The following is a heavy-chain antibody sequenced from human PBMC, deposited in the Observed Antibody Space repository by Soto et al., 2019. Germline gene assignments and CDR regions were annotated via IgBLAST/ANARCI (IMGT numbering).Heavy chain of an antibody. CDR3: ARERSAYYYESSGYWAFDI. V-gene: IGHV4-30-4*01. CDR2: IYNSVTT. D-gene: IGHD3-22*01. J-gene: IGHJ3*02. CDR1: GDCLNSADYY. Sequence: PWETMDIIWTFSGDCLNSADYYWSVNRKPPGNGLECIGYIYNSVTTYYIPSLKSRPMRSVDTSKNHFSLRLSSVTAADTAVYYCARERSAYYYESSGYWAFDILGQGTMVIGSS.